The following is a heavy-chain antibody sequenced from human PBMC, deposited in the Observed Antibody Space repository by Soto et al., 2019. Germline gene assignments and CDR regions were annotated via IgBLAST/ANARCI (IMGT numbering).Heavy chain of an antibody. Sequence: DVQLVESGGGLVQPGGSLRLTCVASGFTFSSYWMHWVRQAPGKGLVWVSRINGDGSTTNYADSVKGRFTISRDNAKNAVFLQVNRLRAEDTAVYYCARVASGSWSWSDPWGQGTLVTVSS. J-gene: IGHJ5*02. CDR3: ARVASGSWSWSDP. V-gene: IGHV3-74*01. CDR2: INGDGSTT. D-gene: IGHD1-26*01. CDR1: GFTFSSYW.